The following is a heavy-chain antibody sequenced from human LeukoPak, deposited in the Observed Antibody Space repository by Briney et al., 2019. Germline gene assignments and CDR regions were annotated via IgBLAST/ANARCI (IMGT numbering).Heavy chain of an antibody. CDR1: GGTFSSYA. Sequence: ASVKVSCKASGGTFSSYAISRVRQAPGQGLEWMGRIIPIFGTANYAQKFQGRVTITPEESTSTAYMELSSLRSEDTAVYYCARDRAGYYLDYWGQGTLVTVSS. D-gene: IGHD3-9*01. CDR3: ARDRAGYYLDY. CDR2: IIPIFGTA. V-gene: IGHV1-69*13. J-gene: IGHJ4*02.